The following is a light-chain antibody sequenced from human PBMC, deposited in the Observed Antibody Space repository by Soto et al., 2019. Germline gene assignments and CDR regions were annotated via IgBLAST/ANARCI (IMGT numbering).Light chain of an antibody. CDR2: WAS. Sequence: DIVMTQSPDSLAVSLGERATINCKSSQSVLYSSNNKNYLAWYQQKPGQPPKLLIYWASTRESGVPDRFSGSGSGTYFTLTISSLQAEDVSVYCCQQYYSPPFTFGPGTKVDI. CDR1: QSVLYSSNNKNY. J-gene: IGKJ3*01. CDR3: QQYYSPPFT. V-gene: IGKV4-1*01.